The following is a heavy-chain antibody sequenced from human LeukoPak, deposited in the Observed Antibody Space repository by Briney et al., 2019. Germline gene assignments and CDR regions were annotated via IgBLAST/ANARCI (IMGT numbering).Heavy chain of an antibody. CDR2: ITGSTGST. V-gene: IGHV3-23*01. CDR1: GFTFSSYA. CDR3: AKDRVTAMVYYFDY. J-gene: IGHJ4*02. D-gene: IGHD5-18*01. Sequence: PGGSLRLSCAASGFTFSSYAMTWVRQPPGKGLEGVSSITGSTGSTYYADSVKGRFTISRDNSKNALYLQMNSLRAEDTAVYYCAKDRVTAMVYYFDYWGQGTLVTVSS.